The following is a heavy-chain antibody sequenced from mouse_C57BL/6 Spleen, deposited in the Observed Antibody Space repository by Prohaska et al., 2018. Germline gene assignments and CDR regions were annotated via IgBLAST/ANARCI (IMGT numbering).Heavy chain of an antibody. D-gene: IGHD4-1*01. V-gene: IGHV5-17*01. J-gene: IGHJ1*03. CDR1: GFTFSDYG. CDR2: ISSGSSTI. CDR3: ARGELGLWYFDV. Sequence: LKLSCAASGFTFSDYGMHWVRQAPEKGLEWVAYISSGSSTIYYADTVKGRFTISRDNAKNTLFLQMTSLRSEDTAMYYGARGELGLWYFDVWGTGTTVTVSS.